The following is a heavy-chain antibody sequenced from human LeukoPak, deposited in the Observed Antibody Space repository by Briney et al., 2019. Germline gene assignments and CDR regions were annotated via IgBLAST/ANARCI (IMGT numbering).Heavy chain of an antibody. CDR2: INPNSGGT. CDR1: GYTFTGYY. Sequence: ASVKVSCKASGYTFTGYYMHWVRQAPGQGLEWMGWINPNSGGTNYAQKFQGRVTMTRDTSISTAYMELSRLRSDDTAVYYCARGGKIAVKGQLLLLFWGQGTVVTVSS. V-gene: IGHV1-2*02. D-gene: IGHD2-15*01. J-gene: IGHJ4*02. CDR3: ARGGKIAVKGQLLLLF.